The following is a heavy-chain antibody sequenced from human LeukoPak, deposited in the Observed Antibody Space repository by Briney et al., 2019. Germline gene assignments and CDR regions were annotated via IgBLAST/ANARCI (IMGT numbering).Heavy chain of an antibody. CDR1: GGNFSSYA. J-gene: IGHJ4*02. Sequence: SVKVSCKASGGNFSSYAISWVRQAPGQGLEWMGRIIPILGIANYAQKFQGRVTITADKSTSTAYMELSSLRSEDTAVYYCARDGSTSLDYWGQGTLVTVSS. V-gene: IGHV1-69*04. CDR2: IIPILGIA. CDR3: ARDGSTSLDY. D-gene: IGHD5/OR15-5a*01.